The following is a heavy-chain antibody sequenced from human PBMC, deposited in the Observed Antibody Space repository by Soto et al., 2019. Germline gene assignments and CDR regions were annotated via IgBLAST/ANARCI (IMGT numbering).Heavy chain of an antibody. CDR2: ISYDGSNK. J-gene: IGHJ4*02. Sequence: GGSLRLSCAASGFTFSSYAMHWVRQAPGKGLEWVAVISYDGSNKYYADSVKGRFTISRDNSKNTLYLQMNSLRAEDTAVYYCARDVNDYGDYVPFDYWGQGTLVTVSS. CDR3: ARDVNDYGDYVPFDY. D-gene: IGHD4-17*01. V-gene: IGHV3-30-3*01. CDR1: GFTFSSYA.